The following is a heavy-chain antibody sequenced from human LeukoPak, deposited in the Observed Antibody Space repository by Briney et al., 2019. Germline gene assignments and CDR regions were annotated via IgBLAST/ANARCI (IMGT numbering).Heavy chain of an antibody. CDR2: ISSSGSTR. CDR1: GFTFSSYE. D-gene: IGHD3-10*01. Sequence: GGSLRLSCAASGFTFSSYEIIWVRQAPGEGLEWVSYISSSGSTRYYADSVKGRFTISRDNAKNSLYLQINSLRAEDTAVYYCARASITMARGELVFYFDYWGQGTLVTVSS. J-gene: IGHJ4*02. V-gene: IGHV3-48*03. CDR3: ARASITMARGELVFYFDY.